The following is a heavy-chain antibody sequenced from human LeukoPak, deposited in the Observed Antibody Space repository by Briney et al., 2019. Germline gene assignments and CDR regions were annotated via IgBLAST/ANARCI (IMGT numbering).Heavy chain of an antibody. CDR1: GYTFTSYG. J-gene: IGHJ4*02. CDR3: ARVEESSSWYWRNTFDY. CDR2: ISAYNGNT. V-gene: IGHV1-18*01. Sequence: ASVKLSCKASGYTFTSYGISWVRHAPGQGLEWMGWISAYNGNTNYAQKLQGRVTMTTDTSTSTAYMELRSLRSDDTAVYYCARVEESSSWYWRNTFDYWGQGTLVTVSS. D-gene: IGHD6-13*01.